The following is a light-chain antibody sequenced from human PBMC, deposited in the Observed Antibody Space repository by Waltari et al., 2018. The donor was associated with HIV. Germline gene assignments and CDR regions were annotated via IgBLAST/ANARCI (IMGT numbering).Light chain of an antibody. CDR3: QQSYSTLWT. CDR2: NGN. V-gene: IGKV1-39*01. Sequence: DIQMTQSPSSLSASVGDRVTISCRASQSISTYLNWYQQKPGRAPKHLIYNGNILQGGVPSRFSGSGSGTDFTLSISSLQPEDFGTYYCQQSYSTLWTFGPGTKV. CDR1: QSISTY. J-gene: IGKJ1*01.